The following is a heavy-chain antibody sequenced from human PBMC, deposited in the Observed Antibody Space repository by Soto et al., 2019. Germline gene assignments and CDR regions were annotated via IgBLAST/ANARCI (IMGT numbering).Heavy chain of an antibody. CDR1: GGSISSGGYY. V-gene: IGHV4-31*03. CDR2: IYYSGST. CDR3: ARHRGYYDILTGYYTDLNFDS. D-gene: IGHD3-9*01. J-gene: IGHJ4*02. Sequence: LSLTCTVSGGSISSGGYYWSWIRQHPGKGLEWIGYIYYSGSTYYNPSLKSRVTISVDTSKNQFSLKLSSVTAADTAVYYCARHRGYYDILTGYYTDLNFDSWGQGALVTVSS.